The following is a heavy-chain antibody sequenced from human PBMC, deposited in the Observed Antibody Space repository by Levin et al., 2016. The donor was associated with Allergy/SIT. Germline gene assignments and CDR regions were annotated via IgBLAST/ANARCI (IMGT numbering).Heavy chain of an antibody. Sequence: GESLKISCAASGFTFSSYSMNWVRQAPGKGLEWVSSISSSSSYIYYADSVKGRFTISRDNSKNTVSLQMDSLRSEDTAVYYCVRDRDARYFDFWGRGTLVIVAS. V-gene: IGHV3-21*06. D-gene: IGHD3-16*02. CDR1: GFTFSSYS. J-gene: IGHJ2*01. CDR2: ISSSSSYI. CDR3: VRDRDARYFDF.